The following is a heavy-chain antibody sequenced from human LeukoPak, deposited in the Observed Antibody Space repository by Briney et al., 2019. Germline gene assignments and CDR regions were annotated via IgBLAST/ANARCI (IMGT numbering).Heavy chain of an antibody. CDR1: GFTFTSYA. CDR3: ATLYGDYGPKDV. CDR2: INTNTGNP. J-gene: IGHJ6*02. V-gene: IGHV7-4-1*02. Sequence: PGGSLRLSCAASGFTFTSYAMNWVRQAPGQGLEWMGWINTNTGNPTYAQGFTGRFVFSLDTSVSTAYLQISSLKAEDTAVYYCATLYGDYGPKDVWGQGTTVTVSS. D-gene: IGHD4-17*01.